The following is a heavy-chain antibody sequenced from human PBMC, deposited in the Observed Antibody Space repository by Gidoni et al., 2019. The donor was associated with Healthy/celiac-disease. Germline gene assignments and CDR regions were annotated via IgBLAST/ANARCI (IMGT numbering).Heavy chain of an antibody. CDR2: ISSSSSYI. V-gene: IGHV3-21*01. CDR1: GFTFSSYS. J-gene: IGHJ4*02. D-gene: IGHD6-13*01. Sequence: EVQLVESGGGLVKPGGSLRLSCSASGFTFSSYSMNWVRQAPGKGLEWVSSISSSSSYIYYADSVKGRFTISRDNAKNSLYLQMNSLRAEDTAVYYCARESSSWYFDYWGQGTLVTVSS. CDR3: ARESSSWYFDY.